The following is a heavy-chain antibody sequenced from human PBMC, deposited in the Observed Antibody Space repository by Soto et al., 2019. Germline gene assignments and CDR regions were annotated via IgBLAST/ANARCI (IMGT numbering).Heavy chain of an antibody. D-gene: IGHD2-8*02. Sequence: SLRLSCAASGFSFDDYAMHWVRQAPGKGLEWVSGISWNSGTIGYADSVNGRFTISRDNAKNSLYLQMNSLRAEDTALYYCAKSTGGTANGMGVWGQGTTVTVSS. CDR1: GFSFDDYA. J-gene: IGHJ6*02. V-gene: IGHV3-9*01. CDR3: AKSTGGTANGMGV. CDR2: ISWNSGTI.